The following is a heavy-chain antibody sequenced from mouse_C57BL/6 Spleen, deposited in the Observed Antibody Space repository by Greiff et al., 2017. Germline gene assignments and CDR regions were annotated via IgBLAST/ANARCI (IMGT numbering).Heavy chain of an antibody. CDR1: GYAFSSSW. V-gene: IGHV1-82*01. CDR2: IYPGDGDT. CDR3: AREGVYDGYWGYAMDY. D-gene: IGHD2-3*01. J-gene: IGHJ4*01. Sequence: QVQLQQSGPELVKPGASVKISCKASGYAFSSSWMNWVKQRPGKGLEWIGRIYPGDGDTNYNGKFKGKATLTADKSSSTAYMQLSSLTSEDSAVYFWAREGVYDGYWGYAMDYWGQGTSVTVSS.